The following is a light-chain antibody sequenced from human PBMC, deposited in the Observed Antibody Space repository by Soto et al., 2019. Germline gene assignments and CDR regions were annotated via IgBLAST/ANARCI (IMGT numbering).Light chain of an antibody. J-gene: IGKJ2*01. CDR1: QSIYSS. CDR2: AAS. CDR3: KQSYCAPYT. Sequence: DIQMTQSPSSLSASVGDRVTITCRASQSIYSSLNWYHQKPGKAPKLLIYAASSLQSGVPSRLSGSGYGTAFTHSTSSLRPEDFATYYCKQSYCAPYTFGQGTKVE. V-gene: IGKV1-39*01.